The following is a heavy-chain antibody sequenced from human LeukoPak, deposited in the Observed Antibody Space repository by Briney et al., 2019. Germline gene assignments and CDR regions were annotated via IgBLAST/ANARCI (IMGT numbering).Heavy chain of an antibody. D-gene: IGHD4-17*01. J-gene: IGHJ5*02. Sequence: SETLSLTCTVSGGSISGYYWSWIRQPPGKGLEWIGYIFYSGSTNYNPSLKSRVTISVDTSKNQFSLKLSSVTAADTAVYYCARGFPFDYGSFWFDPWGQGTLVTVSS. CDR2: IFYSGST. CDR3: ARGFPFDYGSFWFDP. V-gene: IGHV4-59*01. CDR1: GGSISGYY.